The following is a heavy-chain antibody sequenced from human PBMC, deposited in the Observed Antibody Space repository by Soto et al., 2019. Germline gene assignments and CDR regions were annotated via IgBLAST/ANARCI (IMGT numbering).Heavy chain of an antibody. J-gene: IGHJ4*02. CDR1: GGSISSGGYY. V-gene: IGHV4-31*03. D-gene: IGHD2-2*02. CDR3: ARGPLSGGCSSTSCYMQEYYFDY. Sequence: QVQLQESGPGLVKPSQTLSLTCTVSGGSISSGGYYWSWIRQHPGKGLEWIGYIYYSGSTYYNPSLKSRVTISVDTSKNQFSLKLSSVTAADTAVYYCARGPLSGGCSSTSCYMQEYYFDYWGQGTLVTVSS. CDR2: IYYSGST.